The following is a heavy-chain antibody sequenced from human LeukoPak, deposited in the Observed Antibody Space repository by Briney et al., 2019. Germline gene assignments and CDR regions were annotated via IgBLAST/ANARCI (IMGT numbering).Heavy chain of an antibody. CDR3: AKGPYSSSFWFDP. Sequence: GGSLRLSCAASGFTLSNHWMTWVRQVPGRGPEWVANVNRDGSETYYLDSVKGRFTISKDNAKNSLYLQMNSLRAEDTAVYYCAKGPYSSSFWFDPWGQGTLVTVSS. D-gene: IGHD6-13*01. J-gene: IGHJ5*02. V-gene: IGHV3-7*03. CDR2: VNRDGSET. CDR1: GFTLSNHW.